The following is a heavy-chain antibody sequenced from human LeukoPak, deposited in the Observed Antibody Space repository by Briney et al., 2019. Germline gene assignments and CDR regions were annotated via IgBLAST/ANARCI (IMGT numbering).Heavy chain of an antibody. D-gene: IGHD2-2*01. J-gene: IGHJ4*02. V-gene: IGHV1-24*01. CDR2: FHPEDGET. CDR3: AVGYCSSTSCYVWSHYYFDY. CDR1: GYTLTELS. Sequence: SVKVSCKVSGYTLTELSMHWVRQAPGKGLEWMGGFHPEDGETIYAQKFQGRVTMTEDTSTDTAYMELSSLRSEDTAVYYCAVGYCSSTSCYVWSHYYFDYWGQGTLVTVSS.